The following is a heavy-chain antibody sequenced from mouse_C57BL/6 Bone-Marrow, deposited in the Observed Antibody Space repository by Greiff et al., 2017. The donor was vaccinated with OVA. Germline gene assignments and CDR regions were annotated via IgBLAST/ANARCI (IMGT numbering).Heavy chain of an antibody. J-gene: IGHJ2*01. CDR3: AGITTVVGYYFDY. Sequence: VQLQQSGPELVKPGASVKISCKASGYSFTDYYMNWVKQSNGTSLEWIGVINPNYGTTSYNQKFKGKATLTVDQSSSTAYMQLNSLTSEDSAVYYCAGITTVVGYYFDYWGQGTTLTVSS. V-gene: IGHV1-39*01. D-gene: IGHD1-1*01. CDR1: GYSFTDYY. CDR2: INPNYGTT.